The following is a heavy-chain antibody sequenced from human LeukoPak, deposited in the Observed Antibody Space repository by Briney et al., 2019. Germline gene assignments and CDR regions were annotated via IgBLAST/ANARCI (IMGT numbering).Heavy chain of an antibody. J-gene: IGHJ4*02. V-gene: IGHV4-4*09. CDR1: VASISNYY. D-gene: IGHD5-18*01. CDR2: ISTSGST. CDR3: ASPRTSYRYTFDY. Sequence: KSSETLSLTCAVSVASISNYYWSWIRQAPGKGLEWIGYISTSGSTNYNPSLKSRVSISLDTSNNRFSLNLSFVTAADTAVYFCASPRTSYRYTFDYWGPGALVTVSS.